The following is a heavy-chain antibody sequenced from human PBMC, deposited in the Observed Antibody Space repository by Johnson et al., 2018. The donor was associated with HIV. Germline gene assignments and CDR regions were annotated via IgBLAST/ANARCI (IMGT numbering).Heavy chain of an antibody. V-gene: IGHV3-7*02. Sequence: VQLVESGGGVVQPGRSLRLSCAASGFTFSSYWMSWVRQAPGKGLEWVANIKQDGSNKYYVDSVKGRFTISRDNAKNSLYLQMNSLRAEDTAVYYCARRVNTMVRGASLDAFDIWGQGTMVTVSS. CDR3: ARRVNTMVRGASLDAFDI. CDR2: IKQDGSNK. CDR1: GFTFSSYW. J-gene: IGHJ3*02. D-gene: IGHD3-10*01.